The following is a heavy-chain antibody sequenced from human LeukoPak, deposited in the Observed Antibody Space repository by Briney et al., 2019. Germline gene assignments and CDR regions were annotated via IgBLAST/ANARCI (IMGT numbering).Heavy chain of an antibody. CDR1: GFTFSSYS. Sequence: GGSLRLSCAASGFTFSSYSMNWVRQAPGKGLEWVSSISSSSYIYYADSVKGRFTISRDNAKNSLYLQMNSLRAEDTAVYYCARYSRFLEWFFGTGSDYWGQGTLVTVSS. J-gene: IGHJ4*02. CDR2: ISSSSYI. CDR3: ARYSRFLEWFFGTGSDY. V-gene: IGHV3-21*01. D-gene: IGHD3-3*01.